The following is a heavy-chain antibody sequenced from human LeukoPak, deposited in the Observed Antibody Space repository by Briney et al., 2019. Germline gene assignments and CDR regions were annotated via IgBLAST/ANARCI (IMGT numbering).Heavy chain of an antibody. D-gene: IGHD4-23*01. CDR2: MNPNSGNT. Sequence: ASVKVSCKASGYTFTSYDINWVRQPTGRGVDWMGWMNPNSGNTDYAQKFQGRVTITRNTSISTAYMELSSLRSEDTGVYYCARGGCGNSGFDYWGQGTLVTVSS. V-gene: IGHV1-8*03. CDR3: ARGGCGNSGFDY. CDR1: GYTFTSYD. J-gene: IGHJ4*02.